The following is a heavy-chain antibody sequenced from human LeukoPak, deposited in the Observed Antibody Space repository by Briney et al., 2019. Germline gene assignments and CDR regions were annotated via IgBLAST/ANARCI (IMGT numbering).Heavy chain of an antibody. Sequence: ASVKVSCKASGGTFSSYAISWVRQAPGQGLEWMGRIIPILGMANYAQKFQGRVTITADKSTSTAYMELSSLRSEDTAVYYCARSQGWGSVDAFDIWGQGTMVTVSS. CDR1: GGTFSSYA. D-gene: IGHD7-27*01. J-gene: IGHJ3*02. V-gene: IGHV1-69*04. CDR3: ARSQGWGSVDAFDI. CDR2: IIPILGMA.